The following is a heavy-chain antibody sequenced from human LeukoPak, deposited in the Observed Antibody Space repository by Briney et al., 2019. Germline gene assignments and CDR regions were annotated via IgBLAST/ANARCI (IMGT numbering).Heavy chain of an antibody. Sequence: ASVKVSCKASGYTFTSYGISGVRQAPGQGLEWMGWISAYNGNTNYAQKLQGRVTTTTDTSTSTAYMELRSLRSDDTAVYYCARDRDYGDYNTQDLFVYWGQGTLVTVSS. CDR2: ISAYNGNT. D-gene: IGHD4-17*01. CDR3: ARDRDYGDYNTQDLFVY. CDR1: GYTFTSYG. J-gene: IGHJ4*02. V-gene: IGHV1-18*01.